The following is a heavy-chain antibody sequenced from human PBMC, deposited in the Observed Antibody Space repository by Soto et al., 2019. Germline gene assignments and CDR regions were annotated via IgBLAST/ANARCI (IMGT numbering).Heavy chain of an antibody. CDR2: SSGSGGPT. D-gene: IGHD3-22*01. J-gene: IGHJ3*02. Sequence: GGSLRLSCAASGFTFSNYAMNWVRQAPGKGLEWVSVSSGSGGPTYYADSVKGRFTISRDNSKNTLYLQMNSLRAEDTAVYYCAKEPYYDSLRAFDIWGQGTMVTVSS. CDR1: GFTFSNYA. CDR3: AKEPYYDSLRAFDI. V-gene: IGHV3-23*01.